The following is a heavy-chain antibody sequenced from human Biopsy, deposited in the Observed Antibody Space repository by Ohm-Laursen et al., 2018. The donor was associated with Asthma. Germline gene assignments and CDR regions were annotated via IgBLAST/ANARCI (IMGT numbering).Heavy chain of an antibody. CDR2: VNTGNGDT. CDR1: GYNFISFA. CDR3: ARTYYDFLTGQVKDVFGV. J-gene: IGHJ3*01. D-gene: IGHD3-9*01. Sequence: SVKVSCKSSGYNFISFAIHWVRQAPGQRLEWMGWVNTGNGDTKYSQKLQGRVTITRDTSASTAYMELRSLRSEDTATYYCARTYYDFLTGQVKDVFGVWGQGTMVTVSS. V-gene: IGHV1-3*04.